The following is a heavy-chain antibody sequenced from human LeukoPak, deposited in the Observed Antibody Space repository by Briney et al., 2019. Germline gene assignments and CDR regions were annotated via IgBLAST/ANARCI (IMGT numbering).Heavy chain of an antibody. CDR2: IIPIFGTT. Sequence: GASVKVSCKASGGTFSRYAISWVRQAPGQGLEWMGGIIPIFGTTNYAQKFQGRVTIIADESTSTAYMELSSLRSEDTAVYYCARDPPSTYGDYDMWGQGTLVTVSS. J-gene: IGHJ4*02. D-gene: IGHD4-17*01. CDR1: GGTFSRYA. CDR3: ARDPPSTYGDYDM. V-gene: IGHV1-69*13.